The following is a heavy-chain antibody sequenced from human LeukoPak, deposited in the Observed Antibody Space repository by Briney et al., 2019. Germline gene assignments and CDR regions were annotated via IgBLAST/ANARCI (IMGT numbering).Heavy chain of an antibody. Sequence: GGSLRLSCAASGFIFSDYTMNWVRLAPGKGLEWVSSISGLSNYIYYADSVKGRFTISRGNAENSLYLQMNSLRVEDSAVYYCARDESGDNDAFDIWGQGTMVTVSS. V-gene: IGHV3-21*01. CDR2: ISGLSNYI. D-gene: IGHD2-21*01. J-gene: IGHJ3*02. CDR3: ARDESGDNDAFDI. CDR1: GFIFSDYT.